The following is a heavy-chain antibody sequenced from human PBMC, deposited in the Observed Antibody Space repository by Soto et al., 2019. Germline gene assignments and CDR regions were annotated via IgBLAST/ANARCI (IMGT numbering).Heavy chain of an antibody. CDR1: GYTXSSYD. V-gene: IGHV1-8*01. J-gene: IGHJ4*02. Sequence: SXKVSFKTTGYTXSSYDSNWVRQATGQGLEWMGWMNPNNCYTDYAQKFQGRVTMTRDTSLSTAYMEMSSMTYDDTAVYYCARGRGWRDYWGQGTLVTVSS. CDR3: ARGRGWRDY. D-gene: IGHD6-19*01. CDR2: MNPNNCYT.